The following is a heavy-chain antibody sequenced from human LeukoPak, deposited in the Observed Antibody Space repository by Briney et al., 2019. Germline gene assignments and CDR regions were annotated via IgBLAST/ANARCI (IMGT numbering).Heavy chain of an antibody. CDR3: ARATYSGYDSFFDFDY. CDR1: GYTFTSYY. J-gene: IGHJ4*02. CDR2: INPSGGST. Sequence: GASVKVSCKASGYTFTSYYMHWVRQAPGQGLEWMGIINPSGGSTSYAQKFQGRVTITADKSTSTAYMELSSLRSEDTAVYYCARATYSGYDSFFDFDYWGQGTLVTVSS. D-gene: IGHD5-12*01. V-gene: IGHV1-46*01.